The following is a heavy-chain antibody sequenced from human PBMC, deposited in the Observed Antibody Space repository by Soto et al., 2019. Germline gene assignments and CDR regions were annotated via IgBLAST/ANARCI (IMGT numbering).Heavy chain of an antibody. CDR2: IYYSGST. Sequence: SETLSLTCTVSGGSISSYYWSWIRQPPGKGLEWIGYIYYSGSTNYNPSLKSRVTISVDTSKNQSSLKLSSVTAADTAVYYCARANRDAFDIWGQGTMVTVSS. V-gene: IGHV4-59*01. CDR1: GGSISSYY. CDR3: ARANRDAFDI. J-gene: IGHJ3*02.